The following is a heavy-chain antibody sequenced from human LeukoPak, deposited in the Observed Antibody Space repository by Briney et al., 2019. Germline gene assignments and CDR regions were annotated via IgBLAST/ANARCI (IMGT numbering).Heavy chain of an antibody. D-gene: IGHD6-19*01. J-gene: IGHJ4*02. Sequence: SVKVSCKASGGTFSSYTISWVRQTPGQGLEWMGRIIPILGIANYAQKFQGRVTLTADKSTSTAYMELSSLRSEDTAVYYCASATVAGSPLYFDYWGQGTLVTVSS. CDR3: ASATVAGSPLYFDY. V-gene: IGHV1-69*02. CDR1: GGTFSSYT. CDR2: IIPILGIA.